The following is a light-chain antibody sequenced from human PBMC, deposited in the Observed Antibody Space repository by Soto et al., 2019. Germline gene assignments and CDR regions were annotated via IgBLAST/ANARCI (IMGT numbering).Light chain of an antibody. CDR2: GAF. V-gene: IGKV3-15*01. Sequence: EIVLTQSPATLSLSPGGRATLSCRASQSVSSNLAWYQQKPGQAPSLLIYGAFTRATGIPARFSGTGSGTEFTLTISSLQSEDFALYYCQQYNDWPLTFGQGTKVDIK. J-gene: IGKJ1*01. CDR1: QSVSSN. CDR3: QQYNDWPLT.